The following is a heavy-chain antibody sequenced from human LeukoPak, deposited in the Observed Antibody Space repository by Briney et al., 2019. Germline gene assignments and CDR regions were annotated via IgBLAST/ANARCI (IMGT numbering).Heavy chain of an antibody. V-gene: IGHV6-1*01. J-gene: IGHJ4*02. Sequence: SQTLSLTCVISGDTVSSSSVAWNWIRQSPSRGLEWLGRTYYRSTWINEFPASVKSRTSIDPDTSKNQFSLQLYSVTPEDTAIYYCAREESRAFDYWGQGTLVTVSP. CDR2: TYYRSTWIN. CDR1: GDTVSSSSVA. CDR3: AREESRAFDY.